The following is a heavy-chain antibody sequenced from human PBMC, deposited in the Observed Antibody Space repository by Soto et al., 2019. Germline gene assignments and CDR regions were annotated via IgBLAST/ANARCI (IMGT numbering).Heavy chain of an antibody. D-gene: IGHD4-17*01. Sequence: SETLSLTCTVSGGSISSSSYYWGWIRQPPGKGLEWIGSIYYSGSTYYHPSLKSRVTISVDTSKNQSSLKLSSVTAADTAVYYCASQKPKPYYGGNPRPYDYWGQGILVTASS. CDR3: ASQKPKPYYGGNPRPYDY. CDR1: GGSISSSSYY. CDR2: IYYSGST. J-gene: IGHJ4*02. V-gene: IGHV4-39*01.